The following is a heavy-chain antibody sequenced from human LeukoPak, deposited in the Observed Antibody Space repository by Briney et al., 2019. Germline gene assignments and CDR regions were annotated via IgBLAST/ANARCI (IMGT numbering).Heavy chain of an antibody. V-gene: IGHV1-2*02. Sequence: GASVKVSCKASGYTLSDNHLYWVRQAPGQGLEWMGWIDPNSGVTNFAQNFQGRLTMTTVTSISTAYMELSRLTSDDTTVYYCARELGINAFDVWGQGTLVTVSS. CDR1: GYTLSDNH. D-gene: IGHD1-26*01. CDR3: ARELGINAFDV. J-gene: IGHJ3*01. CDR2: IDPNSGVT.